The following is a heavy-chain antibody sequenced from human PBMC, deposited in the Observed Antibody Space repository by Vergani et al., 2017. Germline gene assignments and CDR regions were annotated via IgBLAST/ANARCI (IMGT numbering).Heavy chain of an antibody. CDR2: IKEDGSGT. V-gene: IGHV3-7*01. D-gene: IGHD6-13*01. Sequence: EVQLMESGGGLVQPGGSLRLSCAASGFTFSNYWMSWVRQAPGKGLECVANIKEDGSGTFYVVSVMGRFTISRDNAKNSLYVQMNSLRAEDTAVYFCARLGLTASRREAPVFDYWGQGTLVTVSS. J-gene: IGHJ4*02. CDR3: ARLGLTASRREAPVFDY. CDR1: GFTFSNYW.